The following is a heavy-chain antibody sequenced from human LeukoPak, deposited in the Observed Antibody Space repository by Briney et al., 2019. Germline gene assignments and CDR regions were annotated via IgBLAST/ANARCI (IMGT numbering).Heavy chain of an antibody. CDR3: AKDQIAVALFLDPNWFDP. J-gene: IGHJ5*02. Sequence: GGSLRLSCAASGFTFSSYAMSWVRQAPGKGLEWVSAISGSGGSTYYADSVKGRFTISRDNSKNTLYLQMNSLRAEDTAVYYCAKDQIAVALFLDPNWFDPWGQGTLVTVSS. CDR1: GFTFSSYA. V-gene: IGHV3-23*01. CDR2: ISGSGGST. D-gene: IGHD6-19*01.